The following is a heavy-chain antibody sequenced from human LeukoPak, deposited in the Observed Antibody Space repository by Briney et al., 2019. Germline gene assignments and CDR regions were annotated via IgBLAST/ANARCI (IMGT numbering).Heavy chain of an antibody. CDR3: LRDLNWSPAQ. CDR2: IKSDGITI. V-gene: IGHV3-74*01. D-gene: IGHD1-20*01. Sequence: GGSLRLSCAACGFAFSNYMMHWVRQAPGKGLVWVSRIKSDGITITYADSVKGRFTISRDNAKNTLYLQMNSLSAEDTAVYYCLRDLNWSPAQWGQGTTVTVYS. CDR1: GFAFSNYM. J-gene: IGHJ4*02.